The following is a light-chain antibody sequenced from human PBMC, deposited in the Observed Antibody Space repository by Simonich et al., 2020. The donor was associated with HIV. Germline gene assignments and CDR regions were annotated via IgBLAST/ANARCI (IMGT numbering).Light chain of an antibody. CDR3: QQYNNWPSPFT. Sequence: DIQMTQSPSSLSASVGDRVTITCRASQSISRDLNWYQQKPGKAPKLLIYAASSLQSGVPSRFSGSGFGTEFSLNISSMQSEDFAVYYCQQYNNWPSPFTFGPGTKVDIK. V-gene: IGKV1-39*01. J-gene: IGKJ3*01. CDR1: QSISRD. CDR2: AAS.